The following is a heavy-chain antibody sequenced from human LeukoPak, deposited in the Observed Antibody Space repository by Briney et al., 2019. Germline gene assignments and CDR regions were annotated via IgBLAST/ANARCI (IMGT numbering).Heavy chain of an antibody. CDR3: ARVPGSSGYFPAFDI. Sequence: ASVKVSCKASGYTFTSYYMHWVRQAPGQGLEWMGWISAYNGNTNYAQKLQGRVTMTTDTSTSTAYMELRSLRSDDTAVYYCARVPGSSGYFPAFDIWGQGTTVTVSS. CDR1: GYTFTSYY. V-gene: IGHV1-18*04. J-gene: IGHJ3*02. CDR2: ISAYNGNT. D-gene: IGHD3-22*01.